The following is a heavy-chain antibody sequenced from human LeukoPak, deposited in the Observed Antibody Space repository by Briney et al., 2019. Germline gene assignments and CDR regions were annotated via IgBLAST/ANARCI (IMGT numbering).Heavy chain of an antibody. CDR1: GFTFSMYW. V-gene: IGHV3-7*01. CDR2: IKVDGSEI. CDR3: TRDRQGPRLYEMDV. Sequence: GGSLRLSRAASGFTFSMYWMSWVRQAPGKGPEWVANIKVDGSEIYYVDSVKGRFTISRDNAKNSLYLQMNSLRAEDTAVYYCTRDRQGPRLYEMDVWGQGTTVTVSS. D-gene: IGHD2-8*01. J-gene: IGHJ6*02.